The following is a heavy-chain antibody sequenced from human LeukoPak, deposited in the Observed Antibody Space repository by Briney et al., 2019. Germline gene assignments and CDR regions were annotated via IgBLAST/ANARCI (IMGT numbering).Heavy chain of an antibody. CDR1: GGSISSSSYY. V-gene: IGHV4-39*07. D-gene: IGHD3-10*01. Sequence: SETLSLTCTVSGGSISSSSYYWGWIRQPPGKGLEWIGSIYYSGSTYYNPSLKSRVTISLDTSKNQFSLKLSSVTAADTAVYYCARYMVRGVKGLDYWGQGTLVTVSS. J-gene: IGHJ4*02. CDR3: ARYMVRGVKGLDY. CDR2: IYYSGST.